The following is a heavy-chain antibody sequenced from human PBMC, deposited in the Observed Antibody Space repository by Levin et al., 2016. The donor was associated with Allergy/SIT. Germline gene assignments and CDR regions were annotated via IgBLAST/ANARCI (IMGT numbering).Heavy chain of an antibody. J-gene: IGHJ3*02. V-gene: IGHV1-2*02. CDR3: ARDRGDSSSWSHHDAFDI. D-gene: IGHD6-13*01. CDR2: INPNSGGT. Sequence: WVRQAPGQGLEWMGWINPNSGGTNYAQKFQGRVTMTRDTSISTAYMELSRLRSDDTAVYYCARDRGDSSSWSHHDAFDIWGQGTMVTVSS.